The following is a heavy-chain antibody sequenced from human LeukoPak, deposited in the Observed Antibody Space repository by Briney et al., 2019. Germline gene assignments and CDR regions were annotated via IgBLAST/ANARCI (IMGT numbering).Heavy chain of an antibody. V-gene: IGHV3-23*01. J-gene: IGHJ4*02. CDR1: GFTFSSYA. CDR3: AKVLLSGGSCYSDCDY. CDR2: ISGSGGST. D-gene: IGHD2-15*01. Sequence: GGSLRLSCAPSGFTFSSYAMSWVRKAPGKGLEWVSAISGSGGSTYYADSVKGRFTISRDNSKNTLYLQMNSLRAEDTAVYYCAKVLLSGGSCYSDCDYWGQGTLVTVSS.